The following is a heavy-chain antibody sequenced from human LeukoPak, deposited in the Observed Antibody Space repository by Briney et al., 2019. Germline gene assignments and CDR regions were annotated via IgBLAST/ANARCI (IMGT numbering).Heavy chain of an antibody. J-gene: IGHJ5*02. CDR2: ISSSSSTI. CDR1: GFTFSSYS. Sequence: AGGSLRLSCAASGFTFSSYSMNWVRQAPGKGLEWVSYISSSSSTIYYADSVKGRFTISRDNAKNSLYLQMNSLRDEDTAVYYCARDGVVWGSYRRNWFDPWGQGTLVTVSS. D-gene: IGHD3-16*02. V-gene: IGHV3-48*02. CDR3: ARDGVVWGSYRRNWFDP.